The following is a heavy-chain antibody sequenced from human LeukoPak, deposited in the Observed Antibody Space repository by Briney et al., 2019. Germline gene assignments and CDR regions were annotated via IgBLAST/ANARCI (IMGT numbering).Heavy chain of an antibody. Sequence: ASVKVSCKASGYTFTGYYMHWVRQAPGQGLEGMGWINPNSGGTNYAQKFQGRVTMTRDTSISTAYMELSRLRSDDTAVYYCARVVEMATPNYGMDVWGQGTTVTVSS. CDR1: GYTFTGYY. V-gene: IGHV1-2*02. J-gene: IGHJ6*02. D-gene: IGHD5-24*01. CDR3: ARVVEMATPNYGMDV. CDR2: INPNSGGT.